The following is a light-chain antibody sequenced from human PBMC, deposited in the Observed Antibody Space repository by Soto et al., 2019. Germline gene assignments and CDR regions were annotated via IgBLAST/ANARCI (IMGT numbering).Light chain of an antibody. Sequence: QSVLTQPPSASGTPGQRVTISCSGSSSNIGSNYVYWYQQLPGTAPKLLIYRNNQRPSGVPDRFSGSKSGTSASLAISGLGSEDEADYYCAAWDDSRLGVFGGGTKLTVL. V-gene: IGLV1-47*01. J-gene: IGLJ3*02. CDR1: SSNIGSNY. CDR3: AAWDDSRLGV. CDR2: RNN.